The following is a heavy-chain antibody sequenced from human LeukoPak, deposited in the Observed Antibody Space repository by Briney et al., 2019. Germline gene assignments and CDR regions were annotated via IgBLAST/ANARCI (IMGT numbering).Heavy chain of an antibody. J-gene: IGHJ4*02. CDR2: ISGGGGST. CDR1: GFTFTSYS. Sequence: PGGSLRLSCAASGFTFTSYSMNWVRQAPGKGLEWVSTISGGGGSTYYADSVKGRFTISRDNSKNTLYLQMNSLRAEDTAVYYCARDWGMGAISYYFDYWGQGTLVTVSS. D-gene: IGHD1-26*01. V-gene: IGHV3-23*01. CDR3: ARDWGMGAISYYFDY.